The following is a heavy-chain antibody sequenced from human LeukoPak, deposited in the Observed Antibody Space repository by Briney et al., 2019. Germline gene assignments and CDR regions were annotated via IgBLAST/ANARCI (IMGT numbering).Heavy chain of an antibody. J-gene: IGHJ4*02. V-gene: IGHV4-34*01. Sequence: PSETLSLTCAVYGGSFSGYYWSWIRQPPGKGLEWSGEINHSGSTNYNPSLKSRVTISVDTSKNQFSLKLSSVTAADTAVYHCARDGDCFDYWGQGTLVTVSS. D-gene: IGHD4-17*01. CDR2: INHSGST. CDR3: ARDGDCFDY. CDR1: GGSFSGYY.